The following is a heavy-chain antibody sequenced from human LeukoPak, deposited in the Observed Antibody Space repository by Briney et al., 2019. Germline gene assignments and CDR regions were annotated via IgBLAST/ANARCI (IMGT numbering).Heavy chain of an antibody. J-gene: IGHJ4*02. Sequence: GGSLRLSCAASGFTFRSYCMHWVRQAPGKGLEWVAVIWYDGSEKYYADSVKGRFTISRDNSKNTLYLQMSSLRAEDTAVYYCARDGARGYYDSSGPWVWGLWGQGTLVTVSS. D-gene: IGHD3-22*01. CDR2: IWYDGSEK. CDR3: ARDGARGYYDSSGPWVWGL. V-gene: IGHV3-33*01. CDR1: GFTFRSYC.